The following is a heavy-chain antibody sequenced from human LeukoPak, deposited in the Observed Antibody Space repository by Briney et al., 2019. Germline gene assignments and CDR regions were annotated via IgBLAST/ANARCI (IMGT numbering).Heavy chain of an antibody. CDR3: ARDGVVPAAPFDY. D-gene: IGHD2-2*01. CDR2: IYSGGST. J-gene: IGHJ4*02. Sequence: PGGSLRLSCAASGFTVTNNYMTWVRQAPGKGLEWVSVIYSGGSTFYADSVKGRFTISRDNSKNTLYLQMNSLRAEDTAVYYCARDGVVPAAPFDYWGQGTLVTVSS. V-gene: IGHV3-66*01. CDR1: GFTVTNNY.